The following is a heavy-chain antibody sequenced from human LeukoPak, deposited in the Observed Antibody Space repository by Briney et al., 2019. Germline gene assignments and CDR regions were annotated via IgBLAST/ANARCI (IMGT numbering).Heavy chain of an antibody. CDR1: GFTFSYYG. J-gene: IGHJ4*02. CDR2: ISYDGSNK. CDR3: AKRTSGSSWYSSDY. Sequence: SGGSLRLSCAASGFTFSYYGLHWVRQGPGKGLEWVAVISYDGSNKYYADSVKGRFTISRDNSKNTLYLQMNSLRAEDTAVYYCAKRTSGSSWYSSDYWGQGTLVTVSS. D-gene: IGHD6-13*01. V-gene: IGHV3-30*18.